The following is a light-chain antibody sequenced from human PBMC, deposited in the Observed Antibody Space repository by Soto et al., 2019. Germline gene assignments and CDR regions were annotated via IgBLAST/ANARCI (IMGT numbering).Light chain of an antibody. Sequence: QSALTQPPSVSGSPGQSVTISCTGTSSDVGSYNRLSWYQQPPGTAPKLIMYEVNTRPSGVPDRFSGSKSGSTASLTISGLQAEDEGDYYCQSYDSNLSGPYVFGTGTKLTVL. CDR2: EVN. CDR3: QSYDSNLSGPYV. V-gene: IGLV2-18*02. J-gene: IGLJ1*01. CDR1: SSDVGSYNR.